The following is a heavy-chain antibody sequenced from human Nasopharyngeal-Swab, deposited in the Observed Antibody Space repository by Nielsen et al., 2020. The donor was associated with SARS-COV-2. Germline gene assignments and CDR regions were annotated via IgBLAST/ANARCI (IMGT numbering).Heavy chain of an antibody. CDR2: ISSSSSYI. V-gene: IGHV3-21*01. Sequence: GESLKISCAASGFTFSSYSMNWLRQAPGKGLEWVSSISSSSSYIYYADSVKGRFTISRDNAKNSLYLQMNSLRAEDTAVYYCARDPPRMGFDYWGQGTLVTVSS. CDR3: ARDPPRMGFDY. D-gene: IGHD2-8*01. J-gene: IGHJ4*02. CDR1: GFTFSSYS.